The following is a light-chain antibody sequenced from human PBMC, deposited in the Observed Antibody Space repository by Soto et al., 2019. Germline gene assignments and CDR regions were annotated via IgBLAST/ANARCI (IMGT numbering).Light chain of an antibody. CDR2: LNSDGSH. CDR1: SGHTSYA. J-gene: IGLJ2*01. CDR3: QTWDTGIVL. Sequence: QSVLTQSPSASASLGASVKLTCTLSSGHTSYAIAWHQQQPEKGPRYLMKLNSDGSHTKGDGISDRFLGSSSGAERYLTISSLQSEDEADYYCQTWDTGIVLFGGGTKVTVL. V-gene: IGLV4-69*01.